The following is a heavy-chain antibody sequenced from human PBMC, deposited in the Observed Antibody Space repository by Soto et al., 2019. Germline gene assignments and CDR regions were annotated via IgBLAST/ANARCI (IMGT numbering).Heavy chain of an antibody. Sequence: GGSLRLSCAASGFTFSGSAMHWVRQASGKGLEWVGRIRSKANSYATAYAASVKGRFTISRDDSKNTAYLQMNSLKTEDTAVYYCTRPPRYGYDWVGYGMDVWGQGTTVTVSS. CDR1: GFTFSGSA. D-gene: IGHD5-18*01. V-gene: IGHV3-73*01. CDR2: IRSKANSYAT. J-gene: IGHJ6*02. CDR3: TRPPRYGYDWVGYGMDV.